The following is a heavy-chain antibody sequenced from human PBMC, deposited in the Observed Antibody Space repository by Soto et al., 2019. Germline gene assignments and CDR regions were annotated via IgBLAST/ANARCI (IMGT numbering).Heavy chain of an antibody. J-gene: IGHJ6*02. Sequence: GESLKISCHGSGYSFTNYWISWVRQMPGKGLEWMGRIDPSDSYTNYSPSFQGHVTFSADKSITTAYLQWSSLKASDTAMYYCARRSESSTSSLYYYGLDVWGQGTTVTVSS. D-gene: IGHD6-6*01. CDR1: GYSFTNYW. V-gene: IGHV5-10-1*01. CDR3: ARRSESSTSSLYYYGLDV. CDR2: IDPSDSYT.